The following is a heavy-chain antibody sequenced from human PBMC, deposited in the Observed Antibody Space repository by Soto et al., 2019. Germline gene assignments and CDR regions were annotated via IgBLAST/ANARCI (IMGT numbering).Heavy chain of an antibody. CDR1: GGSISSYY. J-gene: IGHJ4*02. CDR2: IYYSGST. V-gene: IGHV4-59*01. D-gene: IGHD6-13*01. CDR3: ARAGTSSSLLPNY. Sequence: XGTLSLTCTVSGGSISSYYWSGIRQPPGKGLEWIGYIYYSGSTNYNPSLKSRVTISVDTSKNQFSLKLSSVTAADTAVYYCARAGTSSSLLPNYWGQGTLVTVSS.